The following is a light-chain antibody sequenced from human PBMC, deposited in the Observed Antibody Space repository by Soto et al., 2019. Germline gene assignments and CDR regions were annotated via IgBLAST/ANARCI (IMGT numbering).Light chain of an antibody. CDR1: SSDVGGYNF. Sequence: QSVLTQPASVSGSPGQSITISCIGTSSDVGGYNFVSWYQQHPGKAPKLMIYEASNRPSGVSTRFSGSKSGNTASLTISGLQAEDEADYYCFSYRSTGILLFGGGTKLTVL. V-gene: IGLV2-14*01. CDR3: FSYRSTGILL. J-gene: IGLJ2*01. CDR2: EAS.